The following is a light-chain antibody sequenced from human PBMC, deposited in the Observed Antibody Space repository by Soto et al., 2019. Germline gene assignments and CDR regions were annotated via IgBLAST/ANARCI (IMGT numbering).Light chain of an antibody. J-gene: IGLJ3*02. CDR3: AAFDDSLNVWV. Sequence: QSVLTQPPSASGTPGQRVTISCSGSSSNIGGNPVVWYQQLPGTAPKLFIYGTDQRPSGVPGRFSGSKSGTAASLAISGLQSEDEADYYCAAFDDSLNVWVFGGGTQLTVL. CDR2: GTD. CDR1: SSNIGGNP. V-gene: IGLV1-44*01.